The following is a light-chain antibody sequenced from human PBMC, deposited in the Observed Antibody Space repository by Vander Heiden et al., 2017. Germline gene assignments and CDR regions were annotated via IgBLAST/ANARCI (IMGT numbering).Light chain of an antibody. Sequence: DIEMTQSPSTLSASVGDRVPITCRASQSISRCLAWYQQKPGKAPKLLIYDASSLESGVPSRFSGSGSGTEFTLTISSLQPDDFATYYCQQYNSYSYTFGQGTKLEIK. J-gene: IGKJ2*01. CDR1: QSISRC. CDR2: DAS. V-gene: IGKV1-5*01. CDR3: QQYNSYSYT.